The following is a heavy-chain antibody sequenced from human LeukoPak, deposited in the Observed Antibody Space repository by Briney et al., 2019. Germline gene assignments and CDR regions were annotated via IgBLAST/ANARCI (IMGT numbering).Heavy chain of an antibody. D-gene: IGHD3-3*01. CDR3: ARELTYYDFWSGYYSPSYFDY. V-gene: IGHV1-18*01. CDR2: ISAYNGNT. Sequence: GASVKVSCTASGGTFSSYAISWVRQAPGQGLEWMGWISAYNGNTNYAQKLQGRVTMTTDTSTSTAYMELRSLRSDDTAVYYCARELTYYDFWSGYYSPSYFDYWGQGTLVTVSS. J-gene: IGHJ4*02. CDR1: GGTFSSYA.